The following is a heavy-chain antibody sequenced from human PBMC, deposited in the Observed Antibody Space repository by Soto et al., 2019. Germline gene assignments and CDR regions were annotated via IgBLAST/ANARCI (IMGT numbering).Heavy chain of an antibody. CDR2: IGISIGYI. V-gene: IGHV3-21*01. D-gene: IGHD4-4*01. CDR3: GRNVLAVTEEAVDV. J-gene: IGHJ3*01. Sequence: EEQLVESGGGLVKPGGSLRLSCVASGFSLSSYTMSWVRQAPGKGLEWVSSIGISIGYIYYAESVTGRFTISRDNAQNSLFLEMNSLRAEDTALYFCGRNVLAVTEEAVDVWGQGTMVTVSS. CDR1: GFSLSSYT.